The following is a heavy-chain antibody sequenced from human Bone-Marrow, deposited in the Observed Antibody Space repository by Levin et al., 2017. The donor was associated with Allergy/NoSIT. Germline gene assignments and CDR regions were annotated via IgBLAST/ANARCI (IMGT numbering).Heavy chain of an antibody. Sequence: PGGSLRLSCAASGFTLSNYEMHWVRQAPGKGLEWVAVISFDGSKKSYADSVKGRFTVSRDSSMTTLYLQMNSLRAEDTAIYYCAREGITVAGSFDYWGQGARVTVSS. CDR3: AREGITVAGSFDY. CDR1: GFTLSNYE. D-gene: IGHD6-19*01. CDR2: ISFDGSKK. J-gene: IGHJ4*02. V-gene: IGHV3-30*04.